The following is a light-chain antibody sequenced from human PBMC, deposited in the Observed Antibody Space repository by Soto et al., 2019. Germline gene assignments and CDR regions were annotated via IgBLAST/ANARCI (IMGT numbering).Light chain of an antibody. V-gene: IGLV1-51*02. J-gene: IGLJ1*01. CDR3: GTWDSGLSGFV. CDR2: ENA. CDR1: NSNIGNSY. Sequence: QSVLTQPPSVSAAPGQKVTISCSGSNSNIGNSYVYWYQQFPGAAPKLLMYENAKRASGIPDRFSGSKSGAAATLAITGIQTGDDADYYCGTWDSGLSGFVFGTGTKVTVL.